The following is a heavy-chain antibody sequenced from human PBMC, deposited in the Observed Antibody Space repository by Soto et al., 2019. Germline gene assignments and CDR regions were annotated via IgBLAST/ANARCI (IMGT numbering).Heavy chain of an antibody. CDR2: ISSSSSFI. D-gene: IGHD3-22*01. V-gene: IGHV3-21*01. CDR1: GLTVSNAY. J-gene: IGHJ3*01. CDR3: ARDQPHDYNYDSSGYWRGAFDV. Sequence: GGSLRLSCAASGLTVSNAYMAWVRQAPGMGLEWVSSISSSSSFIYYADSLKGRFTISRDDAKKSLYLQMNSLRAEDTAVYYCARDQPHDYNYDSSGYWRGAFDVWGQGIMVTVSS.